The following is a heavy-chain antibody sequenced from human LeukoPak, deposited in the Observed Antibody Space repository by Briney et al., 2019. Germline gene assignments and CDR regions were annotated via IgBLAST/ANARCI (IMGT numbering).Heavy chain of an antibody. Sequence: GGSLRLSCAASGFTFSDYYMSWIRQAPGKGLEWVSYISSSGSTIYYADSVKGRFTISRDNAKNSLYLQMNSLRAEDTAVYYCASYQIGSTDFWSHGMDVWGQGTTVTVSS. V-gene: IGHV3-11*01. J-gene: IGHJ6*02. D-gene: IGHD3-3*01. CDR2: ISSSGSTI. CDR1: GFTFSDYY. CDR3: ASYQIGSTDFWSHGMDV.